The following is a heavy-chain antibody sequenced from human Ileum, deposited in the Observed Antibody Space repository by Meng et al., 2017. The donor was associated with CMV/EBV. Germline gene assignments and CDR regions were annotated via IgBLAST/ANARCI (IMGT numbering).Heavy chain of an antibody. CDR2: IIPIFGTA. D-gene: IGHD3-3*01. CDR1: GGTFSSYA. CDR3: ASGRRYYDFWSVLGY. Sequence: SVKVSCKASGGTFSSYAISWVRQAPGQGLEWMGGIIPIFGTANYAQKFQGRVTITTDESTSTAYMELSSLRSEDTAVYYCASGRRYYDFWSVLGYWGQGTLVTVAS. V-gene: IGHV1-69*05. J-gene: IGHJ4*02.